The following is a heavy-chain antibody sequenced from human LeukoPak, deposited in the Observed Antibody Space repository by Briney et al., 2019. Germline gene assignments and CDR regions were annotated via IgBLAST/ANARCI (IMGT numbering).Heavy chain of an antibody. CDR3: ARPSTYYYDSSGHGAFDI. D-gene: IGHD3-22*01. J-gene: IGHJ3*02. V-gene: IGHV3-30*02. CDR2: IRYDGSNK. CDR1: GFTFSSYG. Sequence: GGSLRLSCAASGFTFSSYGMHRVRQAPGKGLEWVAFIRYDGSNKYYADSVKGRFTISRDNSKNTLYLQMNSLRAEDTAVYYCARPSTYYYDSSGHGAFDIWGQGTMVTVSS.